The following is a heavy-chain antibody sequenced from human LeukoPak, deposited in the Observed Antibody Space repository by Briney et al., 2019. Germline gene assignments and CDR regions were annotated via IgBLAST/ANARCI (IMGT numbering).Heavy chain of an antibody. D-gene: IGHD1-1*01. CDR1: GFTFSSYA. CDR2: ISSSGGST. CDR3: AKAYTSYFDS. V-gene: IGHV3-23*01. Sequence: PEGSLRLSCAASGFTFSSYAMSWVRQAPGKGLEWVSGISSSGGSTYYSDSVKGRFTISRDNSKNTLHLQMNSLRAEDTAVYYCAKAYTSYFDSWGQGTLVTVSS. J-gene: IGHJ4*02.